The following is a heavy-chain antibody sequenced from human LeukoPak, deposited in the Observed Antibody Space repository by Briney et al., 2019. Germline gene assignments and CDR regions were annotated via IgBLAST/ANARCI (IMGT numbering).Heavy chain of an antibody. J-gene: IGHJ4*02. CDR3: AKDVRGLLSDY. CDR2: ISGSGGST. V-gene: IGHV3-23*01. Sequence: SCKASGYTFSSYAMSWVRQAPGKGLEWVSAISGSGGSTYYADSVKGRFTISRDNSKNTLYLQMNSLRAEDTAVYYCAKDVRGLLSDYWGQGTLVTVSS. CDR1: GYTFSSYA. D-gene: IGHD2/OR15-2a*01.